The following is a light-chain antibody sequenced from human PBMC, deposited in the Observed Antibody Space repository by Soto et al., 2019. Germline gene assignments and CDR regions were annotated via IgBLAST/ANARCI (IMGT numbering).Light chain of an antibody. CDR2: GNS. J-gene: IGLJ3*02. V-gene: IGLV1-40*01. Sequence: QSVLTQPPSVSGPPGQRVTISCTGSSSNIGAGYDVHWYQQLPGTAPKLLIYGNSNRPSGVPDRFSGSKSGTSASLAITGLQAEDEADYYCQSYDSSPSGPGVFGGGTQLTVL. CDR1: SSNIGAGYD. CDR3: QSYDSSPSGPGV.